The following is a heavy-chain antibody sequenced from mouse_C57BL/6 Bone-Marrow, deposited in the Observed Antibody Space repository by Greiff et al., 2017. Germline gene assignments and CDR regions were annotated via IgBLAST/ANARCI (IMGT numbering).Heavy chain of an antibody. Sequence: EVQRVESGGGLVKPGGSLKLSCAASGFTFSSYAMSWVRQTPEKRLEWVATISDGGSYTYYPDNVKGRFTISRDNAKNNLYLQMSHLKSEDTAMYYGASGGNFGGFAYWGQGTLVTVSA. D-gene: IGHD2-1*01. CDR2: ISDGGSYT. CDR3: ASGGNFGGFAY. J-gene: IGHJ3*01. CDR1: GFTFSSYA. V-gene: IGHV5-4*01.